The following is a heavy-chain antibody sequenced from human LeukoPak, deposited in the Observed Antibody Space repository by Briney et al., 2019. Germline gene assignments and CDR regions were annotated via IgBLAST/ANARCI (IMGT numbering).Heavy chain of an antibody. CDR3: ARVGYCSSTSCYEDMDV. CDR2: INHSGST. CDR1: GGSFSGYY. V-gene: IGHV4-34*01. D-gene: IGHD2-2*01. Sequence: SETLSLTCAVYGGSFSGYYWSWIRQPPGKGLEWIVEINHSGSTNYNPSLKSRVTISVDTSKNQFSLKLSSVTAADTAVYYCARVGYCSSTSCYEDMDVWGKGTTVTVSS. J-gene: IGHJ6*03.